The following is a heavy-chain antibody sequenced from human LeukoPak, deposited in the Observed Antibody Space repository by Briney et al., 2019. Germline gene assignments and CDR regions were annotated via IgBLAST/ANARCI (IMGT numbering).Heavy chain of an antibody. J-gene: IGHJ4*02. CDR2: ISGSGGST. V-gene: IGHV3-23*01. Sequence: GGSLRLSCAASGFTFSSYAMSWVRQAPGKGLEWVSAISGSGGSTYYADSVKGRFTISRDNSKNTLYLQMNSLRAEDTAVYYCARGVVAAIIAFDYWGQGTLVTVSS. CDR1: GFTFSSYA. CDR3: ARGVVAAIIAFDY. D-gene: IGHD2-15*01.